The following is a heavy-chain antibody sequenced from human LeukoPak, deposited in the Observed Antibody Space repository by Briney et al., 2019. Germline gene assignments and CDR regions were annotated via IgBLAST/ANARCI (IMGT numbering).Heavy chain of an antibody. CDR2: IIPIFTTA. V-gene: IGHV1-69*13. CDR1: GYTFTSYY. J-gene: IGHJ3*02. CDR3: AVGVRGSGSYQIWGHAFDI. D-gene: IGHD3-10*01. Sequence: SVKVSCKASGYTFTSYYMHWVRQAPGQGLEWMGGIIPIFTTADYAQKFQGRVTITADESTSTAYMDLSSLRSEDMAVYYCAVGVRGSGSYQIWGHAFDIWGQGTMVTVSS.